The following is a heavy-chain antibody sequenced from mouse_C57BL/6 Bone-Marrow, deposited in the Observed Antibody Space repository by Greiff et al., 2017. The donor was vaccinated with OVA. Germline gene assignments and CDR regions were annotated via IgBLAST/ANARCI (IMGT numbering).Heavy chain of an antibody. V-gene: IGHV1-59*01. CDR2: IDPSDSYT. CDR3: ARGLGSSSRCYWYFDV. CDR1: GYTFTSYW. D-gene: IGHD1-1*01. J-gene: IGHJ1*03. Sequence: QVQLQQPGAELVRPGTSVKLSCKASGYTFTSYWMHWVKQRPGQGLEWIGVIDPSDSYTNYNQKFKGKATLTVDKSSSTAYMQLSSLTSEDSAVYYCARGLGSSSRCYWYFDVWGTGTTVTVSS.